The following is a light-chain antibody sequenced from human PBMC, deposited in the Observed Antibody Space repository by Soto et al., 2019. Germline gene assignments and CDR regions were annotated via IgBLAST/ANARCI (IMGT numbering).Light chain of an antibody. J-gene: IGKJ1*01. CDR3: QQLNSYPPT. CDR2: AAS. Sequence: DIQLTQSPSFLSASVGDRVTITCRASQGISSYLAWYQQKPGKAPKLLIYAASTLQSGVPSWFSGSGSGTEFTLTISSLQPEDFATYYCQQLNSYPPTFGQGTKVDIK. CDR1: QGISSY. V-gene: IGKV1-9*01.